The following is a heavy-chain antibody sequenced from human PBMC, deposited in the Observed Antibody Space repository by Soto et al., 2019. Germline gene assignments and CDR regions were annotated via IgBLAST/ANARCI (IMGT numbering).Heavy chain of an antibody. CDR2: IHYSGSI. Sequence: TLSLTCTVSYGSISSGGYYWSWIRQHPGKGLEWIGHIHYSGSIHYNPSLKSRAIISVDMSKNQFSLKLTSVTAADTAMYYCARHMRAVAAPLAYWGQGTVVTVSS. J-gene: IGHJ4*02. CDR1: YGSISSGGYY. CDR3: ARHMRAVAAPLAY. V-gene: IGHV4-31*03. D-gene: IGHD6-19*01.